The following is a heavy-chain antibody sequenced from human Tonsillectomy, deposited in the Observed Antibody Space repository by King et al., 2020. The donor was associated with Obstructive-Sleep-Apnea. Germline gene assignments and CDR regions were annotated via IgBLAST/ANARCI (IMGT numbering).Heavy chain of an antibody. V-gene: IGHV4-34*01. CDR3: ARGGVLTGYMGV. Sequence: VQLQQWGAGLLKPSETLSLTCAVYGGSFSGYYWSWIRQPPGKGLEWIGEINHSGSTNYNPSLKSRVTILVDTSKNQFSLKLSSVTAADTAVYYCARGGVLTGYMGVWGQGTTVTVSS. CDR2: INHSGST. CDR1: GGSFSGYY. J-gene: IGHJ6*02. D-gene: IGHD3-9*01.